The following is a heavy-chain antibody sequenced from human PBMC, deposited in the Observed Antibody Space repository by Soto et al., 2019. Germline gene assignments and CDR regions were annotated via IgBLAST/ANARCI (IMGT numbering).Heavy chain of an antibody. CDR1: GGSFSGYY. V-gene: IGHV4-34*01. CDR2: INHSGST. D-gene: IGHD3-9*01. CDR3: ARTRLEILTGYYENWFDP. J-gene: IGHJ5*02. Sequence: TSETLSLTCAVYGGSFSGYYWSWIRQPPGKGLEWIGEINHSGSTNYNPSLKSRVTISVDTSKNQFSLKLSSVTAADTAVYYCARTRLEILTGYYENWFDPWGQGTLVTVSS.